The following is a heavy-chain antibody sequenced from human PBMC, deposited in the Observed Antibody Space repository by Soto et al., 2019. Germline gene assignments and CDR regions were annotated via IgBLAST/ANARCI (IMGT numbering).Heavy chain of an antibody. Sequence: QVQLQESGPRLVEASQTLSLTCTVSNASITSSGYYWSWVRQPPGKRLEWIGYIYHSGSTFYSPSRQRRLTMSVDTSKNQFSLTLRSVTAADTAVYHCARMSGTYYVPDYWGQGTLVTVSS. J-gene: IGHJ4*02. CDR1: NASITSSGYY. CDR3: ARMSGTYYVPDY. CDR2: IYHSGST. V-gene: IGHV4-31*03. D-gene: IGHD1-26*01.